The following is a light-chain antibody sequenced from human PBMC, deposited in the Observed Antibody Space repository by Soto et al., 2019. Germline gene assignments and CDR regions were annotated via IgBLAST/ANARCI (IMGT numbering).Light chain of an antibody. J-gene: IGLJ2*01. Sequence: QSVLTQPPSVSAAPGQKVTISCSGGSFNIGKNYVSWYQQLPGTAPKLLIYDNGKRPSGIPDRFSGSKSGTSATLGITGLQTGDEADYYCGTWDSSLSVGVFGGGTKLTVL. CDR2: DNG. CDR3: GTWDSSLSVGV. CDR1: SFNIGKNY. V-gene: IGLV1-51*01.